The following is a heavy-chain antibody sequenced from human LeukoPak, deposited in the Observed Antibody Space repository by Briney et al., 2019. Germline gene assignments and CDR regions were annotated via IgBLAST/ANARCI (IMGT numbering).Heavy chain of an antibody. J-gene: IGHJ3*02. CDR3: AADYYDSSGYYPEADAFDI. Sequence: GGSLRLSCAASGFTFSSHTMSWVRQAPGKGLEWVSVIYSGGSTYYADSVKGRFTISRDNSKNTLYLQMNSLRAEDTAVYYCAADYYDSSGYYPEADAFDIWGQGTMVTVSS. D-gene: IGHD3-22*01. CDR2: IYSGGST. CDR1: GFTFSSHT. V-gene: IGHV3-66*01.